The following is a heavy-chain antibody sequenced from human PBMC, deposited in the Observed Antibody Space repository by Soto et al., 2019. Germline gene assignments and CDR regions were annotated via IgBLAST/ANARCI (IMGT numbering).Heavy chain of an antibody. CDR1: GLTFSSYS. CDR2: ISSSSSYI. J-gene: IGHJ3*02. CDR3: ARDRLISGSYYDAFDI. Sequence: GGSLRLSCAASGLTFSSYSMNWVRQAPGKGLEWVSSISSSSSYIYYADAVKGRFTISRDNAKNSLYLQMNSLRAEDTALYYCARDRLISGSYYDAFDIWGHGTMVTVSS. V-gene: IGHV3-21*01. D-gene: IGHD1-26*01.